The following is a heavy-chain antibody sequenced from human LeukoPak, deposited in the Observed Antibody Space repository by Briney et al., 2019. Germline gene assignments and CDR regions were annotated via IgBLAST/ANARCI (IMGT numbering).Heavy chain of an antibody. CDR1: GGTFSSYA. CDR2: IIPIFGTA. V-gene: IGHV1-69*13. CDR3: AREDSGSYFWFDY. D-gene: IGHD1-26*01. Sequence: ASVKVSCKASGGTFSSYAISWVRQAPGQGLEWMGGIIPIFGTANYAQKFQGRVTITADESTSTAYMELSSLRSEDTAVYYCAREDSGSYFWFDYWGQGTLVTVSS. J-gene: IGHJ4*02.